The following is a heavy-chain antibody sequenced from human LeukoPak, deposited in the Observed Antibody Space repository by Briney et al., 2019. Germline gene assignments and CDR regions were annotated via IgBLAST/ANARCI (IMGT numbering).Heavy chain of an antibody. CDR3: ARGSIYDSSVPGAFDI. CDR2: IIPIFGTA. J-gene: IGHJ3*02. Sequence: GASVKVSCKASGYTFTSYGISWVRQAPGQGLEWMGGIIPIFGTANYAQKFQGRVTITTDESTSTAYMELSSLRSEDTAVYYCARGSIYDSSVPGAFDIWGQGTMVTVSS. D-gene: IGHD3-22*01. CDR1: GYTFTSYG. V-gene: IGHV1-69*05.